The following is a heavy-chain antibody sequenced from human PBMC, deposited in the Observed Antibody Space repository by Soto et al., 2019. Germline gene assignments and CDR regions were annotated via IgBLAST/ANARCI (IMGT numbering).Heavy chain of an antibody. CDR3: ARAYCSSTSCYDDYYYYYMDV. D-gene: IGHD2-2*01. CDR2: IYYSGST. Sequence: SEILSLTCTVSGGSISSYYWSWIRQPPGKGLEWIGYIYYSGSTNYNPSLKSRVTISVDTSKNQFSLKLSSVTAADTAVYYCARAYCSSTSCYDDYYYYYMDVWGKGTTVNVSS. V-gene: IGHV4-59*01. J-gene: IGHJ6*03. CDR1: GGSISSYY.